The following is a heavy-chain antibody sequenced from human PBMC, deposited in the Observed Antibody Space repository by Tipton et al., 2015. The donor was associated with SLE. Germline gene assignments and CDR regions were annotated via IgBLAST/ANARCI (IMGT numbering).Heavy chain of an antibody. Sequence: QSGAEVKKAGASVKVFCKASGYAFINYAISWVRQAPGQGLEWMGWINTNTGNPMYAQDFTGRFVFSLDTSVSTAYLQISSLKAEDTAVYYCAREDTVTTTWGYWGQGTLVTVSS. CDR3: AREDTVTTTWGY. CDR2: INTNTGNP. V-gene: IGHV7-4-1*02. J-gene: IGHJ4*02. D-gene: IGHD4-11*01. CDR1: GYAFINYA.